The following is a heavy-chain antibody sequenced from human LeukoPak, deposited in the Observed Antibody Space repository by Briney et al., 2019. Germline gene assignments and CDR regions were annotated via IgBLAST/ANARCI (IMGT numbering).Heavy chain of an antibody. CDR1: GFTFSSYS. J-gene: IGHJ3*02. CDR2: ISSSSSYI. D-gene: IGHD1-26*01. V-gene: IGHV3-21*01. Sequence: GGSLRLSCAASGFTFSSYSMNWVRQAPGKWLEWVSSISSSSSYIYYADSVKGRFTISRDNAKNSLYLQMNSLRAEDTAVYYCARGWERGAFDIWGQGTMVTVSS. CDR3: ARGWERGAFDI.